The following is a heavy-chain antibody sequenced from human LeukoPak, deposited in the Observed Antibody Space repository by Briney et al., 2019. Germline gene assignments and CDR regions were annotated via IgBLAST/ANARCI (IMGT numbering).Heavy chain of an antibody. CDR3: ATGQNGVGANWFDP. Sequence: GGSLRLPRAASEFTFRNYAMHWVRQPPGKGLEGVSSISRSSRYKYYADSVKGRFTISRDNAKNSLYLEMNSLRADDTAVYYCATGQNGVGANWFDPWGQGTLVTVSS. D-gene: IGHD1-26*01. V-gene: IGHV3-21*01. CDR1: EFTFRNYA. CDR2: ISRSSRYK. J-gene: IGHJ5*02.